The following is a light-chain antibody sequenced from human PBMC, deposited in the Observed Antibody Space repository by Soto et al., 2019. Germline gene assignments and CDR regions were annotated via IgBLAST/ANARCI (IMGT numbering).Light chain of an antibody. CDR2: DDN. Sequence: QSVLTQPPSVSAAPGQKVTISCSGSTSNIGNNFVSWYQQFPGTAPKLLIYDDNKRPSGIPDRFSGSKSGTSATLGITGLQTGDEADYYCGTWDSSLSAVVFGGGTKVTVL. CDR1: TSNIGNNF. J-gene: IGLJ3*02. V-gene: IGLV1-51*01. CDR3: GTWDSSLSAVV.